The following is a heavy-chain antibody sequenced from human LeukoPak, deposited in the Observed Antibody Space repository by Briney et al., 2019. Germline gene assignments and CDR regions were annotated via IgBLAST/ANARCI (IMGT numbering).Heavy chain of an antibody. CDR2: IYSGGYT. CDR3: ARGRPAHYFDS. Sequence: GGSLRLSCAASGFTVSSTYLTWVRQAQGKGLEWLSVIYSGGYTYYADSVKGRFFISRDISENMVYLQMNSLSVEDTAVYFCARGRPAHYFDSWGPGTLVTVS. J-gene: IGHJ4*02. CDR1: GFTVSSTY. V-gene: IGHV3-66*01. D-gene: IGHD6-6*01.